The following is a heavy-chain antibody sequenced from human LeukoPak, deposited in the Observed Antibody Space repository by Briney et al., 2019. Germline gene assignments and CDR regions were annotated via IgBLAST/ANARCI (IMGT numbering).Heavy chain of an antibody. D-gene: IGHD2-21*02. CDR2: INHSGST. CDR1: GGSISNDDSY. Sequence: SQTLSLTCTVSGGSISNDDSYWSWVRQPPGKGLEWIGEINHSGSTNYNPSLKSRVTISVDTSKNQFSLKLSSVTAADTAVYYCARVRAYCGGDCYPSPIDYWGQGTLVTVSS. V-gene: IGHV4-30-4*01. CDR3: ARVRAYCGGDCYPSPIDY. J-gene: IGHJ4*02.